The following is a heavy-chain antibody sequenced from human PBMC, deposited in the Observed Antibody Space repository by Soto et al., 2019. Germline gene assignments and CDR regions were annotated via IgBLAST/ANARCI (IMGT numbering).Heavy chain of an antibody. CDR1: GFTFSSYA. CDR3: AKGPIYCSGASCPPDV. Sequence: GGSLTLSCAASGFTFSSYAMTWVRQAPGKGLEWLSAISAGGGGTYYADSVKGRYTISRDSSKSTLYLQMDSLTVEDTAVYYCAKGPIYCSGASCPPDVWGQGTTVTVSS. D-gene: IGHD2-15*01. J-gene: IGHJ6*02. CDR2: ISAGGGGT. V-gene: IGHV3-23*01.